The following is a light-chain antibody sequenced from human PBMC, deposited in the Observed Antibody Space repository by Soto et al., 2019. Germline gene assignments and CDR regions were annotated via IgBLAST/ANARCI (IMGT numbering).Light chain of an antibody. V-gene: IGLV2-23*01. J-gene: IGLJ1*01. CDR2: EGS. Sequence: LTQPASVSGSPGQSITISCTGTSSDVGSYNLVSWYQQHPGKAPKLMIYEGSKRPSGVSNRFSGSKSGNTASLTISGLQAEDEADYYCCSYAGSSTSGVNVFGTGTKVTVL. CDR1: SSDVGSYNL. CDR3: CSYAGSSTSGVNV.